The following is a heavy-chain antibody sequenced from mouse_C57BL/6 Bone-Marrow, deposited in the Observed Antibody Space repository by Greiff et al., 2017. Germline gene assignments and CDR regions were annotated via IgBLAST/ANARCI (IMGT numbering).Heavy chain of an antibody. D-gene: IGHD2-2*01. CDR2: IDPETGGT. Sequence: QVQLQQSGAELVRPGASVTLSCKASGYTFTDYEMHWVKQTPVHGLEWIGAIDPETGGTAYNQKFKGKAILTADKSSSTAYMELRSLTSEDSSVYYCTNMIYYGYDRCFDVWGTGTTVTVSS. V-gene: IGHV1-15*01. CDR3: TNMIYYGYDRCFDV. CDR1: GYTFTDYE. J-gene: IGHJ1*03.